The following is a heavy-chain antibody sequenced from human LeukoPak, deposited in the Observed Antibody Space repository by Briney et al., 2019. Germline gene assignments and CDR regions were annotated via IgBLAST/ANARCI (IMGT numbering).Heavy chain of an antibody. CDR1: GFSFSSYG. J-gene: IGHJ4*02. V-gene: IGHV3-23*01. CDR2: FSASDGSR. CDR3: AKNIGGFDY. Sequence: GGSLRLSCEASGFSFSSYGMSWVRQAPGGGLEWGSGFSASDGSRYYADSVKGRFTISRDNSKNTLYLQMNSLRAEDTAVYYCAKNIGGFDYWGQGTLVTVSS. D-gene: IGHD4-23*01.